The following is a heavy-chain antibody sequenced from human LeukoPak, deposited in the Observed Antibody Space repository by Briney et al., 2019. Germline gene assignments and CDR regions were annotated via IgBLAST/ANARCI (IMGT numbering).Heavy chain of an antibody. D-gene: IGHD6-19*01. CDR2: ISGSGGST. CDR3: AKEVFYSSGWYDG. J-gene: IGHJ5*02. CDR1: GFTFSSYA. Sequence: GSLRLSCAASGFTFSSYAMSWVRQAPGKGLEWGSAISGSGGSTYYAASVKGRFTISRDNSKNTLYLQMNSLRAEDTAVYYCAKEVFYSSGWYDGWGQGALVTVSS. V-gene: IGHV3-23*01.